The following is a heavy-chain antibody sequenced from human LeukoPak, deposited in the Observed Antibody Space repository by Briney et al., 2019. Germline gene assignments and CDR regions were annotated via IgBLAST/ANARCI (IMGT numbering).Heavy chain of an antibody. D-gene: IGHD2-15*01. CDR2: IHYSGRT. V-gene: IGHV4-39*01. J-gene: IGHJ4*02. CDR1: GDSISSSDYW. Sequence: SETLSLTCTVSGDSISSSDYWWGWIRQPPGKGLDWIASIHYSGRTHYNPSLQSRVTISVDTSKNQFSLNLNSVTAADTAVYYCARQCGLGSWSFDYWGQGTLVTVSS. CDR3: ARQCGLGSWSFDY.